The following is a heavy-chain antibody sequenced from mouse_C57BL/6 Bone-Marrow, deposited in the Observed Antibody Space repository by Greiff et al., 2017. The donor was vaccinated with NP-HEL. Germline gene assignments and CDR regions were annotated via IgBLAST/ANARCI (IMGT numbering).Heavy chain of an antibody. CDR3: ATAYYSSHYAMDY. V-gene: IGHV1-81*01. CDR1: GYTFTSYG. J-gene: IGHJ4*01. D-gene: IGHD2-5*01. CDR2: IYPRSGNT. Sequence: VQGVESGAELARPGASVKLSCKASGYTFTSYGISWVKQRTGQGLEWIGEIYPRSGNTYYNEKFKGKATLTADKSSSTAYMELRSLTSEDSAVYFCATAYYSSHYAMDYWGQGTSVTVSS.